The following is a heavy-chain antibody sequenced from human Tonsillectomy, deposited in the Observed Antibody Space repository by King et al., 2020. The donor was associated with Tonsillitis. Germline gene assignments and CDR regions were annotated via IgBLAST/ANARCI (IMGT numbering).Heavy chain of an antibody. Sequence: ESGGGVVQPGRSLSLSCAASGFTFSDYAFHWVRPAPGKGLEWVAVISYDGNIKYYADSVKGRFTISRDFSKNTLYLQMDSLRPDDTAVYYCARDGELGKDGFDIWGQGTMVTVSS. D-gene: IGHD7-27*01. CDR1: GFTFSDYA. CDR2: ISYDGNIK. CDR3: ARDGELGKDGFDI. V-gene: IGHV3-30-3*01. J-gene: IGHJ3*02.